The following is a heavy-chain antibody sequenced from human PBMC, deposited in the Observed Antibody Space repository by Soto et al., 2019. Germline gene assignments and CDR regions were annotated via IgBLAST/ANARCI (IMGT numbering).Heavy chain of an antibody. D-gene: IGHD4-17*01. V-gene: IGHV3-30-3*01. Sequence: QVQLVESGGGVVQPGRSLRLSCAASGFTFSSYAMHWVRQAPGKGLEWVAVISYDGSNKYYADSVKGRFTISRDNSENTLYLQMNSLRAEDTAVYYCARRGRMTTATIGLDYWGQGTLVTVSS. CDR2: ISYDGSNK. CDR3: ARRGRMTTATIGLDY. J-gene: IGHJ4*02. CDR1: GFTFSSYA.